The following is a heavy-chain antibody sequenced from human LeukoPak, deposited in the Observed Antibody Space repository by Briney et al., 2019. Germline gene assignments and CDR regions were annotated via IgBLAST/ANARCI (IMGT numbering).Heavy chain of an antibody. CDR1: GFTFSSYA. Sequence: GRSLRLSCAASGFTFSSYAMHWVRQAPGKGLEWVAVISYDGSNKYYADSVKGRFTIPRDNSKNMLYLQMNSLRAEDTAVYYCARAGGGKGGAIDIWGQGTMVTVSS. V-gene: IGHV3-30*04. CDR3: ARAGGGKGGAIDI. CDR2: ISYDGSNK. J-gene: IGHJ3*02. D-gene: IGHD3-16*01.